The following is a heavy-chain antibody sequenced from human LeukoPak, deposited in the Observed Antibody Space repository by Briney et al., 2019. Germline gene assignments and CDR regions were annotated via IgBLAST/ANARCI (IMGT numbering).Heavy chain of an antibody. CDR1: GGSISSYY. CDR2: IHYSGST. D-gene: IGHD3-10*01. V-gene: IGHV4-59*01. CDR3: ARGINYGSGSSHFDY. Sequence: SETLSLTCTVPGGSISSYYWNWIRQHPGKGTEWLGYIHYSGSTNYNPSLRSRVTISVDTSKNQLSLRLSSVTAADTAVYYCARGINYGSGSSHFDYWGQGTLVTVYS. J-gene: IGHJ4*02.